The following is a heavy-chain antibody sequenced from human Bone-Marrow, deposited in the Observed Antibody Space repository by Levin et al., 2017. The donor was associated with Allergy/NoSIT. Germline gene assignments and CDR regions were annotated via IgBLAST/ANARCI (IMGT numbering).Heavy chain of an antibody. CDR3: ARGDNYGYYFDY. J-gene: IGHJ4*02. CDR2: IYYIGNT. D-gene: IGHD3-10*01. Sequence: SETLSLTCTVSHDSISSGAFYWSWIRQHPSKGLEWIGYIYYIGNTYYSPSLKSRVTISIDTSKNQFSLKLSSVTAADTAGYYCARGDNYGYYFDYWGQGTLVTVSS. CDR1: HDSISSGAFY. V-gene: IGHV4-31*03.